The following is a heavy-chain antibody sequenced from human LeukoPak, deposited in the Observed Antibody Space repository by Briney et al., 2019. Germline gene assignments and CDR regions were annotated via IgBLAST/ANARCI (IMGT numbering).Heavy chain of an antibody. V-gene: IGHV3-30*02. Sequence: GGTLRLSXAASGYTFSSYCMQWVSQAPGRRLEEGTFIRYDGSNKYYADAVKGRFTISRDNSKNRLYLQMNNLRAEDTAVYYCTKDPLEYPYGDYVHYYYYMDVWGKGTTVTGSS. CDR2: IRYDGSNK. CDR1: GYTFSSYC. J-gene: IGHJ6*03. D-gene: IGHD4-17*01. CDR3: TKDPLEYPYGDYVHYYYYMDV.